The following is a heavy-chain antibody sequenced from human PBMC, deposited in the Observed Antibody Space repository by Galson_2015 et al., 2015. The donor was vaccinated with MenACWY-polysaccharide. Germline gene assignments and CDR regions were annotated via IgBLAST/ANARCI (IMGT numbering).Heavy chain of an antibody. CDR1: GYTFTGNF. D-gene: IGHD1-14*01. Sequence: SVKASVKASGYTFTGNFIHWVRQAPGQGLEWMGWLNPNSGATSYAQKFQGRFTMTRDQSINTAYMELNRLRSDDRAMYYCTRVLTYHRAEESRFVPWGQGTPVTVSS. CDR3: TRVLTYHRAEESRFVP. J-gene: IGHJ5*02. V-gene: IGHV1-2*02. CDR2: LNPNSGAT.